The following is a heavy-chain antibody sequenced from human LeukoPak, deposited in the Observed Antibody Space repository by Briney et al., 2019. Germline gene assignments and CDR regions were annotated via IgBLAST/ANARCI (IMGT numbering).Heavy chain of an antibody. D-gene: IGHD4-23*01. V-gene: IGHV3-21*01. CDR1: GFTFSSYS. CDR3: ARVRWAATTRDAFDI. J-gene: IGHJ3*02. Sequence: GGSLRLSCAASGFTFSSYSMNWVRQAPGKGLEWVSSISSSSYIYYADSVKGRFTISRDNAKNSLYLQMNSLRAEDTAVYYCARVRWAATTRDAFDIWGQGTMVTVSS. CDR2: ISSSSYI.